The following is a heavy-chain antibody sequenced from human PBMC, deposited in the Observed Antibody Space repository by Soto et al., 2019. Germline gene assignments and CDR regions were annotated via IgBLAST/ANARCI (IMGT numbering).Heavy chain of an antibody. J-gene: IGHJ3*02. Sequence: QLQLQESGPGLVKPSETLSLTCTVSGGSISSSSYYWGWIRQPPGKGLEWIGRIYYRGSTYYNPSLKSRVPIYTDTSKKQCSRELSTATADGTAVYYCASPFSSGWYFDAFDIWGQGTMVTVSS. CDR1: GGSISSSSYY. CDR3: ASPFSSGWYFDAFDI. D-gene: IGHD6-19*01. CDR2: IYYRGST. V-gene: IGHV4-39*01.